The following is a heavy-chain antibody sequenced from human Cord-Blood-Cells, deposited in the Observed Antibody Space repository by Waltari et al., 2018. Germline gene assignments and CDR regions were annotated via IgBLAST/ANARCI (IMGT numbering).Heavy chain of an antibody. CDR3: AQSGVGYSYGYYFDY. V-gene: IGHV2-5*01. D-gene: IGHD5-18*01. Sequence: QITLKESGPTLVKPTQTLTLTCTFSGFSLSTSGVVVGWTRQPPGKALEWLALIYWNDDKRYSPSLKSRLTITKDTSKNQVVLTMTNMDPVDTATYYCAQSGVGYSYGYYFDYWGQGTLVTVSS. J-gene: IGHJ4*02. CDR1: GFSLSTSGVV. CDR2: IYWNDDK.